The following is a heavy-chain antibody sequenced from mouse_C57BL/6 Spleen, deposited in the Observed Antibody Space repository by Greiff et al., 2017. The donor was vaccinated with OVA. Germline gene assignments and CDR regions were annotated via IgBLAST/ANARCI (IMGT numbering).Heavy chain of an antibody. CDR2: IDPSDSET. J-gene: IGHJ4*01. CDR1: GYTFTSYW. D-gene: IGHD1-1*01. CDR3: ARGGYGSSQYYYAMDY. Sequence: QVQLQQPGAELVRPGSSVKLSCKASGYTFTSYWMHWVKQRPIQGLEWIGNIDPSDSETHYNQKFKDKATLTVDKSSSTAYMQLSSLTSEDSAVYYCARGGYGSSQYYYAMDYWGQGTSVTVSS. V-gene: IGHV1-52*01.